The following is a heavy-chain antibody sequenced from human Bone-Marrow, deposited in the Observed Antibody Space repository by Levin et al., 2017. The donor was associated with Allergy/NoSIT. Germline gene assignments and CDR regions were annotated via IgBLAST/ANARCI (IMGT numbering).Heavy chain of an antibody. CDR3: ARVYLWLRNFDY. D-gene: IGHD2-8*02. CDR1: GYTFTSYA. V-gene: IGHV1-3*01. Sequence: VASVKVSCKASGYTFTSYAMHWVRQAPGQRLEWMGWINAGNGNTKYSQKFQGRVTITRDTSASTAYMELSSLRSEDTAVYYCARVYLWLRNFDYWGQGTLVTVSS. J-gene: IGHJ4*02. CDR2: INAGNGNT.